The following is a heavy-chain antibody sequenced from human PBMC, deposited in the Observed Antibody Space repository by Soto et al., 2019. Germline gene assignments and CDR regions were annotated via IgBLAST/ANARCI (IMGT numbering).Heavy chain of an antibody. Sequence: SETLSLTCAVYGGSFSGYYWSWIRQPPGKGLEWIGEINHSGSTNYNPSLKSRVTISVDTSKNQFSLKLSSVTAADTAVYYCARDHKMITFGGVIPNYYYYGMDVWGQGTTVTVSS. CDR2: INHSGST. D-gene: IGHD3-16*02. J-gene: IGHJ6*02. V-gene: IGHV4-34*01. CDR1: GGSFSGYY. CDR3: ARDHKMITFGGVIPNYYYYGMDV.